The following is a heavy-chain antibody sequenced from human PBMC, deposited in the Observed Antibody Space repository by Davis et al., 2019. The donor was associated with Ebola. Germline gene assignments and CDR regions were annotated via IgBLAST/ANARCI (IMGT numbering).Heavy chain of an antibody. J-gene: IGHJ2*01. D-gene: IGHD3-3*01. CDR3: ARAYYDFWSGYYSYWYFDL. CDR2: INHSGST. Sequence: SETLSLTCAVYGGSFSGYYWSWIRQPPGKGLEWIGEINHSGSTNYNPSLKSRVTISVDKSKNQFSLKLSSVTAADTAVYYCARAYYDFWSGYYSYWYFDLWGRGTLVTVSS. CDR1: GGSFSGYY. V-gene: IGHV4-34*01.